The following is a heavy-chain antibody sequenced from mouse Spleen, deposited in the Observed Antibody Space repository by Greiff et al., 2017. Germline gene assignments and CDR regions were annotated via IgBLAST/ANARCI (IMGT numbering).Heavy chain of an antibody. D-gene: IGHD2-3*01. CDR3: ARVWLLRAWFAY. Sequence: EVKLMESGPGLVKPSQSLSLTCSVTGYSITSGYYWNWIRQFPGNKLEWMGYISYDGSNNYNPSLKNRISITRDTSKNQFFLKLNSVTTEDTATYYCARVWLLRAWFAYWGQGTLVTVSA. V-gene: IGHV3-6*01. CDR1: GYSITSGYY. J-gene: IGHJ3*01. CDR2: ISYDGSN.